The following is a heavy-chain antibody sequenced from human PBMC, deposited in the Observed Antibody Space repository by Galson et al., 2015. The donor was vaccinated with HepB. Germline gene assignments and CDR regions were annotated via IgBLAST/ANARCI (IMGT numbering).Heavy chain of an antibody. J-gene: IGHJ4*02. V-gene: IGHV5-51*01. CDR1: GYSFTSYW. CDR2: IYPGDSDT. Sequence: QSGAEVKKPGESLKISCTGSGYSFTSYWIGWVRQMPGKGLEWMGIIYPGDSDTRYSPSFQGQVTISADKSISTAYLQWSSLKASDTAMYYCARLSGDGGNWIGLGYWGQGTLVTVSS. D-gene: IGHD4-23*01. CDR3: ARLSGDGGNWIGLGY.